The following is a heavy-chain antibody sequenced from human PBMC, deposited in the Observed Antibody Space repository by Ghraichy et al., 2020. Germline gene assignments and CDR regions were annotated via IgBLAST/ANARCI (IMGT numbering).Heavy chain of an antibody. CDR3: ARGSTVVRFYYYAGMDV. Sequence: SCVGSGFPFSSYSMNWVRQSPGKGLEWVSYITSSSSFKSYADSVKGRFTISRDNAQNSLYLQINSLRDDDTAVYYCARGSTVVRFYYYAGMDVWGQGTTVTVSS. V-gene: IGHV3-48*02. CDR2: ITSSSSFK. D-gene: IGHD4-23*01. J-gene: IGHJ6*02. CDR1: GFPFSSYS.